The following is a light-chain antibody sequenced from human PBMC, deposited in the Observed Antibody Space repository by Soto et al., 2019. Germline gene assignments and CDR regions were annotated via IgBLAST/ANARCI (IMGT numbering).Light chain of an antibody. CDR3: QQYDTLPLT. J-gene: IGKJ4*01. CDR2: DAS. CDR1: QDISNY. Sequence: QMTQSPSSLSASVGDRVTITCQASQDISNYLNWFQQKAGKAPKLLIYDASNLETGVPSGFSGSGSGTDFTFTISSLQPEHIATYYCQQYDTLPLTFGGGTKVEIK. V-gene: IGKV1-33*01.